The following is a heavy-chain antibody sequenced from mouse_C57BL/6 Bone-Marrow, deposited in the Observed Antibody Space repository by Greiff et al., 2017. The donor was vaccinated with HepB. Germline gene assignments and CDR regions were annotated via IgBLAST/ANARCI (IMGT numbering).Heavy chain of an antibody. D-gene: IGHD2-5*01. CDR2: IWTGGGT. CDR3: ARPYSNYLLDY. J-gene: IGHJ4*01. Sequence: QVQLQQSGPGLVAPSGFSLTSYAISWVRQPPGKGLEWLGVIWTGGGTNYNSALKSRLSISKDNSKSQVFLKMNSLQTDDTARYYCARPYSNYLLDYWGQGTSVTVSS. V-gene: IGHV2-9-1*01. CDR1: GFSLTSYA.